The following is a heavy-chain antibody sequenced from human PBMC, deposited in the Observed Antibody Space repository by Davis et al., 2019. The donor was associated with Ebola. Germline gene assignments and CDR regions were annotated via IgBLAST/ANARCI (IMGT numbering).Heavy chain of an antibody. CDR2: ITGSGDTT. CDR3: AGRYYYDNSAFYPFHY. V-gene: IGHV3-23*01. Sequence: GESLKISCAASEFTFSFYGMSWVRQAPGKGLEWLSAITGSGDTTYYADSVKGRFTISRDNSKNTLYLQMNSLRAEDTAVYYCAGRYYYDNSAFYPFHYWGQGTLVTVSS. D-gene: IGHD3-22*01. CDR1: EFTFSFYG. J-gene: IGHJ4*02.